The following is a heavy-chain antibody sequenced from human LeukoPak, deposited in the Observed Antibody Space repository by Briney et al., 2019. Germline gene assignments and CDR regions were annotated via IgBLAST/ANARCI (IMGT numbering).Heavy chain of an antibody. Sequence: WGSLRLSCSASGFTFSSYAMHWVRQAPGKGLEYVSSISSNGGRTYYADSVKGRFTISRDNSKNTLYLQMSSLRAEDTAVYYCVKGFDTAMAYFDYWGQGTLVSVSS. CDR3: VKGFDTAMAYFDY. J-gene: IGHJ4*02. CDR2: ISSNGGRT. V-gene: IGHV3-64D*09. CDR1: GFTFSSYA. D-gene: IGHD5-18*01.